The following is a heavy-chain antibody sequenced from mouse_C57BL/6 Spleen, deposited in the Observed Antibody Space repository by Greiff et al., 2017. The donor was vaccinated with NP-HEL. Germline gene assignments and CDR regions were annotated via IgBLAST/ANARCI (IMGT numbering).Heavy chain of an antibody. D-gene: IGHD2-4*01. CDR2: ISSGGSYT. CDR1: GFTFSSYG. Sequence: EVQGVESGGDLVKPGGSLKLSCAASGFTFSSYGMSWVRQTPDKRLEWVATISSGGSYTYYPDSVKGRFTISRDNAKNTLYLQMSSLKSEDTAMYYCARPSTMMGGGYYFDYWGQGTTLTVSS. J-gene: IGHJ2*01. CDR3: ARPSTMMGGGYYFDY. V-gene: IGHV5-6*01.